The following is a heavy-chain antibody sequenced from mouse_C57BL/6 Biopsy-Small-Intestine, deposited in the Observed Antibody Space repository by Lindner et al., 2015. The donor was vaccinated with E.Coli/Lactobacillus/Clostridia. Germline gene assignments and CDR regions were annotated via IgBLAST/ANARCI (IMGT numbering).Heavy chain of an antibody. V-gene: IGHV1-83*01. J-gene: IGHJ1*01. CDR3: ATYYAGLHGIDYNGMDV. CDR1: GHSLSELS. Sequence: SVKVSCKVSGHSLSELSMHWVRQAPGKGLDWMGGFDPVDGETIYAQKFQGRVTMTEDTTTDTAYMELSSLRSEDTAVYYCATYYAGLHGIDYNGMDVWGQGTTVTVSS. CDR2: FDPVDGET. D-gene: IGHD1-1*01.